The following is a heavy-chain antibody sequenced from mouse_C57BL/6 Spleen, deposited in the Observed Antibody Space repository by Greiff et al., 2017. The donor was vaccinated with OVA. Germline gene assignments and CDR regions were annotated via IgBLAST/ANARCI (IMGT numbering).Heavy chain of an antibody. CDR2: IYPGSGNT. Sequence: VQLQQSGAELVRPGASVKLSCKASGYTFTDYYINWVKQRPGQGLEWIARIYPGSGNTYYNEKFKGKATLTAEKSSSTAYMQLSSLTSEDSAVYFCARSSYGYDGGYAMDYWGQGTSVTVSS. D-gene: IGHD2-2*01. J-gene: IGHJ4*01. CDR1: GYTFTDYY. V-gene: IGHV1-76*01. CDR3: ARSSYGYDGGYAMDY.